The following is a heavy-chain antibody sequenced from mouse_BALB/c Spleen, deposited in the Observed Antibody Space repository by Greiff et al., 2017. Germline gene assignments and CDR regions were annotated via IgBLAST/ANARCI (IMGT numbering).Heavy chain of an antibody. V-gene: IGHV5-6-4*01. CDR3: TRDLITTATSFAY. CDR2: ISSGGSYT. J-gene: IGHJ3*01. Sequence: EVKLMESGGGLVKPGGSLKLSCAASGFTFSSYTMSWVRQTPEKRLEWVATISSGGSYTYYPDSVKGRFTISRDNAKNTLYLQMSSLKSEDTAMYYCTRDLITTATSFAYWGQGTLVTVSA. CDR1: GFTFSSYT. D-gene: IGHD1-2*01.